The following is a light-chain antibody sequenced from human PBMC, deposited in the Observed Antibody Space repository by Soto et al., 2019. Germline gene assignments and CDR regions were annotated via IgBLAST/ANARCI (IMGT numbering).Light chain of an antibody. CDR2: EVT. J-gene: IGLJ3*02. CDR3: SSYAASNNFYFV. CDR1: SSDVGGYNY. V-gene: IGLV2-8*01. Sequence: QLVLTQPPSASGSHGQSVTISCTGTSSDVGGYNYVSWYQQYPGRAPKLMIYEVTKRPSGVPDRFSGSKSGNTASLTVSGLQAEDEADYYCSSYAASNNFYFVFGGGTKLTVL.